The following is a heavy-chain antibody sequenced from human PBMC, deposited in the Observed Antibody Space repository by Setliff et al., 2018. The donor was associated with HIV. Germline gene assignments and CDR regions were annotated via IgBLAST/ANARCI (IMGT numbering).Heavy chain of an antibody. V-gene: IGHV4-38-2*02. D-gene: IGHD2-21*02. CDR3: AREVDVVTTSDAFDI. Sequence: SETLSLTCAVPGYSISSGYYWGWIRQPPGKGLEWIGYIYYIGNTNYNPSLKSRVTISVDTSKNQFSLKLSSVTAADTAVYYCAREVDVVTTSDAFDIWGQGTMVTVSS. CDR2: IYYIGNT. CDR1: GYSISSGYY. J-gene: IGHJ3*02.